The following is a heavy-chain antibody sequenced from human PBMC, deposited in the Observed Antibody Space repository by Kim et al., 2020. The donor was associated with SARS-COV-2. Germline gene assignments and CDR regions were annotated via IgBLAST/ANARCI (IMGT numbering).Heavy chain of an antibody. CDR1: GFTFNDDS. CDR2: ISSSASRP. J-gene: IGHJ3*02. D-gene: IGHD1-1*01. Sequence: GGSLRLSCAASGFTFNDDSMSWIRQAPGKGLEWVSNISSSASRPYYADSVKGRFTISRDNVKNSLYLQMNNLRAEDTAIYYCARGRTGTGPLDIWGQGT. V-gene: IGHV3-11*01. CDR3: ARGRTGTGPLDI.